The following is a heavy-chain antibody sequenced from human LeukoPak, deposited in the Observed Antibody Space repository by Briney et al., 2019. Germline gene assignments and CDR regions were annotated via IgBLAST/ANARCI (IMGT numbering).Heavy chain of an antibody. V-gene: IGHV3-23*01. CDR3: TKSVDTAIRYDAFDI. J-gene: IGHJ3*02. D-gene: IGHD5-18*01. Sequence: GGSLRLSCAASGFTFSSYAMSWVRQAPGKGLEWVSAISGSGGSTYYADSVKGGFTISRDNSKNTLYLQMNSLRAEDTAVYYCTKSVDTAIRYDAFDIWGQGTMVTVSS. CDR1: GFTFSSYA. CDR2: ISGSGGST.